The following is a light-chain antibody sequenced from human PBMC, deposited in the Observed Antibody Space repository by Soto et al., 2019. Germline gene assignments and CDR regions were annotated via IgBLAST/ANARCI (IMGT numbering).Light chain of an antibody. J-gene: IGKJ5*01. CDR2: GAS. CDR3: QHFGDSPIT. V-gene: IGKV3-20*01. CDR1: QSVSSTY. Sequence: EIGLTQSPGTLSLSTGERATLSCRASQSVSSTYLAWCQQKPGQAPRLLIYGASTRATGIPDRFSGTGSGTDFTLTISRLEPEDFAVYYCQHFGDSPITFGQGTRLEIK.